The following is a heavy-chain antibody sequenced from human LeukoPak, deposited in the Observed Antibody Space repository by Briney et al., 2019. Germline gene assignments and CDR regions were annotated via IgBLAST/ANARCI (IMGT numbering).Heavy chain of an antibody. CDR2: INPSGGST. D-gene: IGHD1-26*01. CDR1: GYTFTSYY. J-gene: IGHJ3*02. V-gene: IGHV1-46*01. CDR3: AKSLVGATPVEDAFDI. Sequence: GASVKVSCKASGYTFTSYYMHWVRQAPGQGLEWMGIINPSGGSTSYAQKFQGRVTMTRDTSTSTVYMELSSLRSEDTALYYCAKSLVGATPVEDAFDIWGQGTMVTVPS.